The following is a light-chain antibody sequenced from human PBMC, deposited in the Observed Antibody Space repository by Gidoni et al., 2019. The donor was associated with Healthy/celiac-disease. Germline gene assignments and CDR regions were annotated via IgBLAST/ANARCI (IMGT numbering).Light chain of an antibody. Sequence: DIQMTQSPSSLSASVGDRVTITCQASQDISNYLNWYQQKPGKAPKLLIYDASNLETGVPSRFSASGSGTDFTFTISSLQPEDIATYYCQQYDNLPTTFGQXTKVEIK. CDR1: QDISNY. V-gene: IGKV1-33*01. CDR3: QQYDNLPTT. J-gene: IGKJ1*01. CDR2: DAS.